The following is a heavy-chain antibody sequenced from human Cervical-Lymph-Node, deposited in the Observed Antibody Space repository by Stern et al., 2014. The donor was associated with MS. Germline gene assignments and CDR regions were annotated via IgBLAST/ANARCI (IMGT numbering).Heavy chain of an antibody. V-gene: IGHV1-2*06. CDR1: GYTFTGYY. Sequence: QVQLVQSGAEVKKPGASVKVSCKASGYTFTGYYMNWVRQAPGHGLEWMGRINPNSGATNYEQKFQGRVTMTRDTSTSTAYMEVGTLTSDDTAVYYCARTDRTYSASNFDLWGQGTLVTVSS. D-gene: IGHD5-12*01. CDR2: INPNSGAT. CDR3: ARTDRTYSASNFDL. J-gene: IGHJ4*02.